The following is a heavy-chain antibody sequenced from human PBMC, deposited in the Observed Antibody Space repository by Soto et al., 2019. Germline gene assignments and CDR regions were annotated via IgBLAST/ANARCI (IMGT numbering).Heavy chain of an antibody. V-gene: IGHV3-30*18. CDR3: AKGRFDVVTISPFDH. CDR2: ISYDGTEE. J-gene: IGHJ4*01. Sequence: GGSLRLSCAATGFTFSSFGMHWVRQAPGKGLEWVAVISYDGTEEKYADSVKGRATVSRDNSKNTVYLQMNRLRGDDSAIYYCAKGRFDVVTISPFDHWGQGTLVTVSS. CDR1: GFTFSSFG. D-gene: IGHD3-3*02.